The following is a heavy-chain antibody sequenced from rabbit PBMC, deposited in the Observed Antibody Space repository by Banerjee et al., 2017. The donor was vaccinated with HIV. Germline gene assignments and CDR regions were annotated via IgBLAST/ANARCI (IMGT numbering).Heavy chain of an antibody. D-gene: IGHD1-1*01. V-gene: IGHV1S45*01. CDR2: IYAGSSGST. J-gene: IGHJ4*01. CDR3: ARDGGGNGNL. CDR1: GFSFSSSYW. Sequence: EESGGDLVKPEGSLTLTCTASGFSFSSSYWISWVRQAPGKGLEWIACIYAGSSGSTYYATWAKGRFTISKTSSTTVTLQMTSLTAADTATYFCARDGGGNGNLWGPGTLVTVS.